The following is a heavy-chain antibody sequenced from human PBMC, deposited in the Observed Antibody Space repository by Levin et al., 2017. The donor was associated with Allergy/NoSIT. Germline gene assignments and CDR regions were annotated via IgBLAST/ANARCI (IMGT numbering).Heavy chain of an antibody. CDR2: ISKRGDAV. V-gene: IGHV3-11*01. CDR1: GFNFYNYY. J-gene: IGHJ5*02. Sequence: GESLKISCAASGFNFYNYYMSWIRQAPGKGLEWISHISKRGDAVYYADSVKGRFTISRDDAKRSLFLQMNSLRAEDTAVYYCTRDFDQPWGQGTLVTVSS. CDR3: TRDFDQP.